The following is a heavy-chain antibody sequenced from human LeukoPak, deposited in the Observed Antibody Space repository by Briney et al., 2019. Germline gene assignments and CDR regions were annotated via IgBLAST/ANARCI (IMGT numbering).Heavy chain of an antibody. CDR2: ISSSGSYR. CDR3: AREYWDS. CDR1: GFTFSSYS. V-gene: IGHV3-21*06. J-gene: IGHJ4*02. Sequence: GGSLRLSCAASGFTFSSYSMNWVRQAPGKGLEWVSSISSSGSYRYYADSVKGRFTISRDNAKNSLFLQMNSLRAEDTAVYYCAREYWDSWGQGTLVTVSS. D-gene: IGHD2-8*02.